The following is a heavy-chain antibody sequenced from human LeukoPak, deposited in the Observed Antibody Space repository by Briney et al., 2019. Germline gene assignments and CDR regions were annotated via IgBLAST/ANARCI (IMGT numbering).Heavy chain of an antibody. V-gene: IGHV4-59*01. CDR1: GASISSYY. CDR3: ARDHGYSFDY. D-gene: IGHD5-12*01. Sequence: SETLSLTCTVSGASISSYYWGWIRQSPGKGLEWIGFLYNGGCAKYSPSLNSRVTISRDTSKNQFSLMLTSVTAADTATYYCARDHGYSFDYWGQGVLVTVSS. J-gene: IGHJ4*02. CDR2: LYNGGCA.